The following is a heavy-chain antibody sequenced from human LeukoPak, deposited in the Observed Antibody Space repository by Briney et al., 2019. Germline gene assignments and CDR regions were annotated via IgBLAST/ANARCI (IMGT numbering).Heavy chain of an antibody. V-gene: IGHV1-8*01. D-gene: IGHD6-13*01. Sequence: GASVKVSCKASGYTFTSYDINWVRQATGQGLEWMGWMNPNSGNTGYAQKFQGRVTMTRNTSISTAYMELSSLRSEDTAVYYCAKVSSSSWSLTPDYFDYWGQGTLVTVSS. J-gene: IGHJ4*02. CDR1: GYTFTSYD. CDR2: MNPNSGNT. CDR3: AKVSSSSWSLTPDYFDY.